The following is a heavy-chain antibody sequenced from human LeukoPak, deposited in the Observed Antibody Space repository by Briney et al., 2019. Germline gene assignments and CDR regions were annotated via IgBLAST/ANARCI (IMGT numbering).Heavy chain of an antibody. CDR1: GFSFSNYW. V-gene: IGHV3-74*01. CDR3: AKAVTMVRGAVDYYYYYGMDV. CDR2: ISSDGSSI. J-gene: IGHJ6*04. D-gene: IGHD3-10*01. Sequence: GGSLRLSCAASGFSFSNYWLHWVRHASGKGLAWVSRISSDGSSINYADSVKGRFTISRDNARKMVYLEMNSLRAEDTALYYCAKAVTMVRGAVDYYYYYGMDVWGKGTTVTVSS.